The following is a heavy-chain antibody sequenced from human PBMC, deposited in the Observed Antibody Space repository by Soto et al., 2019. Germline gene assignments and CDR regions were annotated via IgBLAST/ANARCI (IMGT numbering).Heavy chain of an antibody. D-gene: IGHD3-10*01. CDR1: GDTFSSYI. Sequence: QVQLVQSGAEVKKPGSSVKVSCKASGDTFSSYIMTWVRQAPGQGLEWMGGIIPMFGTANTAQKFQGRVTITADESTNTALMELRSLRSEDTAVYYCARGGPIGRWFDPWGQGTLVIVSS. V-gene: IGHV1-69*01. CDR3: ARGGPIGRWFDP. J-gene: IGHJ5*02. CDR2: IIPMFGTA.